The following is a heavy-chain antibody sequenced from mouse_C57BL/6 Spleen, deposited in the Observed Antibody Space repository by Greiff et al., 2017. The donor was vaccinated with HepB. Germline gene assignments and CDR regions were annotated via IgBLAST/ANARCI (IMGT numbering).Heavy chain of an antibody. CDR1: GYTFTSYW. D-gene: IGHD4-1*01. Sequence: VQLQQSGAELAKPGASVKLSCKASGYTFTSYWMHWVKQRPGQGLEWIGYINPSSGYTKYNQKFKDKATLTVDKSSSTAYMQLSSLTYEDSAVYYCARGWDEGDYWGQGTSVTVSS. J-gene: IGHJ4*01. CDR3: ARGWDEGDY. V-gene: IGHV1-7*01. CDR2: INPSSGYT.